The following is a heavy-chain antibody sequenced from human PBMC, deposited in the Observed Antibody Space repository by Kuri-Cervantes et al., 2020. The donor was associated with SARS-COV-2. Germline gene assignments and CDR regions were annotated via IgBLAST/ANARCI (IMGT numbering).Heavy chain of an antibody. CDR1: GFTFSSYW. J-gene: IGHJ6*03. V-gene: IGHV3-7*01. CDR2: IKQDGSEK. Sequence: GESLKISCAASGFTFSSYWMSWVRQAPGKGLEWVANIKQDGSEKYYVDSVKGRFTISRDNAKNSLYLQMNSLRAEDTAVYYCARDNLWLDYYCMDVWGKGTTVTVSS. CDR3: ARDNLWLDYYCMDV. D-gene: IGHD2-21*01.